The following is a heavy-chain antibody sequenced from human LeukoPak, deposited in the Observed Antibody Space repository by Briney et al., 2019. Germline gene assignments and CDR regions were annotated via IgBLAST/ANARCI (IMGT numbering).Heavy chain of an antibody. CDR1: GGSISSSSYY. V-gene: IGHV4-39*01. D-gene: IGHD6-13*01. CDR2: IYYSGST. Sequence: SETLSLTCTVSGGSISSSSYYWGWIRQPPGKGLEWIGSIYYSGSTYYNPSLKSRVTISVDTSKNQFSLKLSSVTAADTAVYYCSRSSSWYNGWFDPWGQGTLVTVSS. CDR3: SRSSSWYNGWFDP. J-gene: IGHJ5*02.